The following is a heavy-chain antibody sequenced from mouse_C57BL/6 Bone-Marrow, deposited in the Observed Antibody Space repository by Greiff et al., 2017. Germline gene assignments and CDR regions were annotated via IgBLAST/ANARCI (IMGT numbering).Heavy chain of an antibody. J-gene: IGHJ4*01. V-gene: IGHV14-4*01. Sequence: VQLQQSGAELVRPGASVKLSCTASGFNIKDDYMHWVKQRPEQGLAWIGWIDPEYGDTEYAPKFPGKATITADTSSNTAYLQSSSLTAEDAAVYYCTKDCAMDYWGQGTSVTVSS. CDR1: GFNIKDDY. CDR2: IDPEYGDT. CDR3: TKDCAMDY.